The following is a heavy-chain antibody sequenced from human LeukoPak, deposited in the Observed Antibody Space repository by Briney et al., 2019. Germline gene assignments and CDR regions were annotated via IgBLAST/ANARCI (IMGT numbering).Heavy chain of an antibody. CDR3: ANLDYRFYSDY. Sequence: GSLRLSCAASGFTFSSYGMHWVRQAPGKGLEWVAFIRDDGIYKYYADSVKGRFTISRDNSKNTLYLQMNSLRPEDTAVYYCANLDYRFYSDYWGQGTLVTVSS. J-gene: IGHJ4*02. D-gene: IGHD3/OR15-3a*01. CDR1: GFTFSSYG. CDR2: IRDDGIYK. V-gene: IGHV3-30*02.